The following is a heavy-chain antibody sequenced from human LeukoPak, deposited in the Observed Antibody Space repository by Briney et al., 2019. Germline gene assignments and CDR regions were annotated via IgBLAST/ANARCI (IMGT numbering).Heavy chain of an antibody. D-gene: IGHD2-2*01. V-gene: IGHV4-34*01. Sequence: SETLSLTCAVYGGSFSGYYWSWIRQPPGKGLEWIGEINHSGSTNYNPSLKSRVTISVDTSKNQFSLKLSSVTAADTAVYYCARVSSSGLSNYGGQGPLATVSS. CDR1: GGSFSGYY. CDR3: ARVSSSGLSNY. J-gene: IGHJ4*02. CDR2: INHSGST.